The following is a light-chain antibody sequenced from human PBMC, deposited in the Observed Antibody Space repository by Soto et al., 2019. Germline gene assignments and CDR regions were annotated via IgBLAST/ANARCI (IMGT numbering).Light chain of an antibody. CDR2: YDD. V-gene: IGLV1-36*01. Sequence: QSVLTQPPSVSGAPGQRVTISCTGSSSNIGAGYDVHWYQQLPGKAPKLLIYYDDLLPSGVSDRFSGSKSGTSASLAISGLQSEDEADYYCAAWDDSLNGWVFGGGTKVTVL. CDR3: AAWDDSLNGWV. J-gene: IGLJ3*02. CDR1: SSNIGAGYD.